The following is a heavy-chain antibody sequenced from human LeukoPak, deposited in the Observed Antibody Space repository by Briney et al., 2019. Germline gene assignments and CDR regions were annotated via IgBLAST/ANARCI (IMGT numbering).Heavy chain of an antibody. J-gene: IGHJ4*02. V-gene: IGHV3-7*01. CDR2: INQDGSEK. CDR3: AREQLGSPPDY. D-gene: IGHD3-10*01. Sequence: GGSLRLSCGASGFTFSSYWMTWVRQAPGKGLEWVTNINQDGSEKYYVDSVKGRFTISRDNAKNSLFLQMNSLRADDTAVYYCAREQLGSPPDYWGQGTLVIVSS. CDR1: GFTFSSYW.